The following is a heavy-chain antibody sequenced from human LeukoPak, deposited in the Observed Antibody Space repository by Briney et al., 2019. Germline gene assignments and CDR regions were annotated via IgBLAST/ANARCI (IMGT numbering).Heavy chain of an antibody. D-gene: IGHD1-26*01. V-gene: IGHV5-51*01. CDR1: GYSFTSYW. CDR3: ARRSGSLDGFDH. J-gene: IGHJ4*02. CDR2: IYPDDSHT. Sequence: SGESLQISCKASGYSFTSYWIAWVRQLPGKGLEWMGIIYPDDSHTIYSPSFQGQVTISADKSISTAYVQWSSLKASDTAMYYCARRSGSLDGFDHWGQGTLVTVSS.